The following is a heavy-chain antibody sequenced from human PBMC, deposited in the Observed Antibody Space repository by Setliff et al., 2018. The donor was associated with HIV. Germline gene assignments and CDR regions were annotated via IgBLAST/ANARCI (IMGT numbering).Heavy chain of an antibody. J-gene: IGHJ6*03. Sequence: SETLSLTCTVSGGSISSGGYYWSWIRQAPGKGLEWIGYIYYNGNTNYNPSLKSRITISVDTSKNQFSLKLTSVTAADTAVYYCARARTDYYDRGRRSHYYIDVWARGATVTVSS. CDR2: IYYNGNT. V-gene: IGHV4-61*08. CDR1: GGSISSGGYY. D-gene: IGHD3-22*01. CDR3: ARARTDYYDRGRRSHYYIDV.